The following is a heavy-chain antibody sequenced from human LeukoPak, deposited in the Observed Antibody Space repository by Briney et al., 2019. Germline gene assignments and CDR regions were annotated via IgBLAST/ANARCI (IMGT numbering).Heavy chain of an antibody. CDR2: ISAYNGNT. CDR1: GGTFSSYA. Sequence: GASVKVSCKASGGTFSSYAISWVRQAPGQGLEWMGWISAYNGNTNYAQKLQGRVTMTTDTSTSTAYMELRSLRSDDTAVYYCARDYSSGSNYYYYYMDVWGKGTTVTVSS. D-gene: IGHD6-19*01. CDR3: ARDYSSGSNYYYYYMDV. J-gene: IGHJ6*03. V-gene: IGHV1-18*01.